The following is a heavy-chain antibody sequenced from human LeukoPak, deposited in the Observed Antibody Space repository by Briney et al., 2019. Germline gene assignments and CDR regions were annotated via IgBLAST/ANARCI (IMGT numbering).Heavy chain of an antibody. CDR1: GGSISSSSYY. D-gene: IGHD3-22*01. CDR3: ARVVREYYYDSSGYYFDY. V-gene: IGHV4-39*07. CDR2: IYYSGST. J-gene: IGHJ4*02. Sequence: SETLSLTCTVSGGSISSSSYYWGWIRQPPGKGLEWIGSIYYSGSTYYNPSLKSRVTISVDTSKNQFSLKLSSVTAADTAVYYCARVVREYYYDSSGYYFDYWGQGTLVTVSS.